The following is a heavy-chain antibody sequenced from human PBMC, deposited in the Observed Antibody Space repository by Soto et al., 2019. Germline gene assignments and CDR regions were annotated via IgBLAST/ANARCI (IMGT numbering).Heavy chain of an antibody. CDR3: ARGRCSGGSCYSRVWFDP. CDR2: ISYDGSNK. V-gene: IGHV3-30-3*01. J-gene: IGHJ5*02. Sequence: GGSLRLSCAASGFTFSSYAMHWVRQAPGKGLEWVAVISYDGSNKYYADSVKGRFTISRDNSKNTLYLQMNSLRAEDTAVYYCARGRCSGGSCYSRVWFDPWGQGTLVTVSS. CDR1: GFTFSSYA. D-gene: IGHD2-15*01.